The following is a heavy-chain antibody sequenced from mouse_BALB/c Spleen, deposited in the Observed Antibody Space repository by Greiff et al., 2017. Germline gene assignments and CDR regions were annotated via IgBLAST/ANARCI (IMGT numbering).Heavy chain of an antibody. CDR2: IDPANGNT. D-gene: IGHD2-10*02. CDR3: ASSYDNYCSYAMDY. Sequence: EVQLQQSGAELVKPGASVKLSCTASGFNINDTYMHWVKQRPEQGLEWIGRIDPANGNTKYDPKFQGKATITADTSSNTAYLQLSSLTSEDTAVYYCASSYDNYCSYAMDYWGQGTSVTVSS. J-gene: IGHJ4*01. CDR1: GFNINDTY. V-gene: IGHV14-3*02.